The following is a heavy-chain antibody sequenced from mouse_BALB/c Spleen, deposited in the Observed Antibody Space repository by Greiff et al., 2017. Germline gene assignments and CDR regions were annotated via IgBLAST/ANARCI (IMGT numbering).Heavy chain of an antibody. Sequence: EVMLVESGGGLVQPGGSRNLSCAASGFTFSSFGMHWVRQAPEKGLEWVAYISSGSRTIYYAATVKGRLSISRDNPKNTVFLQMTSLRSEDTAMYYCARELTGRFDYWGQGTTLTVSA. CDR1: GFTFSSFG. CDR2: ISSGSRTI. D-gene: IGHD4-1*01. J-gene: IGHJ2*01. CDR3: ARELTGRFDY. V-gene: IGHV5-17*02.